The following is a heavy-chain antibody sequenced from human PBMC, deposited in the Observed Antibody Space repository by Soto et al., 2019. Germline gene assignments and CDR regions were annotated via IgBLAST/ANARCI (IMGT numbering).Heavy chain of an antibody. CDR3: ARGDMLGTAAYGMDV. J-gene: IGHJ6*02. CDR2: INSRSVYI. V-gene: IGHV3-21*02. D-gene: IGHD1-1*01. CDR1: GFPFSIYS. Sequence: EVQLVESGGGLVKPGESLTLSCAASGFPFSIYSMDWVRQAPGKGLEWVSSINSRSVYIYYADSVRGRFTISRDNAKNSLYLQMGSLGTEDTGVYFCARGDMLGTAAYGMDVWGQGTTVTVSS.